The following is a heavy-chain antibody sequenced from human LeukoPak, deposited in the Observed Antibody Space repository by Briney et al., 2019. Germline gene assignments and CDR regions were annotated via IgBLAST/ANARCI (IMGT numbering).Heavy chain of an antibody. Sequence: SETLSLTCAVYGGSFSGYYWSWIRQPPGKGLEWIAYIHYNGNTDYNPSLKSRVTVSVDTSKNQFSLKLSSVTAADTAIYHCVRHSSGWPHYYFDYWGQGTLVTVSS. V-gene: IGHV4-59*08. CDR3: VRHSSGWPHYYFDY. CDR2: IHYNGNT. CDR1: GGSFSGYY. D-gene: IGHD6-19*01. J-gene: IGHJ4*02.